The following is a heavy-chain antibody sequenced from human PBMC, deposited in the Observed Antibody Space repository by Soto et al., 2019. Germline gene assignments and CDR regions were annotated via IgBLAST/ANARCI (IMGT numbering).Heavy chain of an antibody. V-gene: IGHV4-31*03. CDR3: ASEYCSGGSCYPSFDY. CDR2: IYYSGST. J-gene: IGHJ4*02. CDR1: GGSISSGGYY. Sequence: TLSLTCTVSGGSISSGGYYWSWIRQHPGKGLEWIGYIYYSGSTYYNPSLKSRVTISVDTSKNQFSLKLSSVTAADTAVYYCASEYCSGGSCYPSFDYWGQGTLVTVSS. D-gene: IGHD2-15*01.